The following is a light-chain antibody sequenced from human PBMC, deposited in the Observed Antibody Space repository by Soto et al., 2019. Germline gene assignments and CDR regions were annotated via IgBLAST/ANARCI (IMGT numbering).Light chain of an antibody. V-gene: IGKV3-15*01. Sequence: EVVMTQSPATLSVSPGDKVSLSCRANQTISNTLAWYQQKPGQAPRLLIYAASTRATGVSARFSGSGSGTEFTLTNSSLQSEDFTNYYCQYYNNWLATLGGGTKVEIK. J-gene: IGKJ4*01. CDR1: QTISNT. CDR2: AAS. CDR3: QYYNNWLAT.